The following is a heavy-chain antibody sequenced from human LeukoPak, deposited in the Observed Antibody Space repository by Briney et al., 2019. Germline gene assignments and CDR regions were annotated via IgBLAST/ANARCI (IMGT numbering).Heavy chain of an antibody. CDR2: ISSSSSYI. D-gene: IGHD2-2*01. Sequence: PGGSLRLSCAASGFTFSSYSMNWVRQAPGKGLEWVSSISSSSSYIYYADSVKGRFTISRGNAKNSLYLQMNSLRAEDTAVYYCAGGPGSCSSTSCSPGDYWGQGTLVTVSS. J-gene: IGHJ4*02. V-gene: IGHV3-21*01. CDR3: AGGPGSCSSTSCSPGDY. CDR1: GFTFSSYS.